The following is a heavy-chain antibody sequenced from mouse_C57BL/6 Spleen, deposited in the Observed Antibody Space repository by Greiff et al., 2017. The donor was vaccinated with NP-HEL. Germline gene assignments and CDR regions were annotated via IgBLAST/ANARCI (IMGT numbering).Heavy chain of an antibody. CDR2: IYPGSGST. V-gene: IGHV1-55*01. CDR1: GYTFTSYW. Sequence: QVQLQQPGAELVKPGASVKMSCKASGYTFTSYWITWVKQRPGQGLEWIGDIYPGSGSTNYNEKFKSKATLTVDTSSSTAYMQLSSLTSEDSAVYYCARSYVTTVVSYFDYWGQGTTLTVSS. D-gene: IGHD1-1*01. CDR3: ARSYVTTVVSYFDY. J-gene: IGHJ2*01.